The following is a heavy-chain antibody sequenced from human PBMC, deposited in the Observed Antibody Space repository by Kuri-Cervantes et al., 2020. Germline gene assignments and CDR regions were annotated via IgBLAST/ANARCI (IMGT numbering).Heavy chain of an antibody. J-gene: IGHJ3*02. CDR2: IYYSGST. D-gene: IGHD3-22*01. V-gene: IGHV4-61*01. CDR1: GGSVSSGSYY. Sequence: SETLSLTCTVSGGSVSSGSYYWSWIRQPPGKGLEWIGYIYYSGSTNYNPSLKSRVTISVDTSKNQFSLKLSSVTAADTAVYYCARDQGSDYYDSSGDAAFDIWGQGTMVTVSS. CDR3: ARDQGSDYYDSSGDAAFDI.